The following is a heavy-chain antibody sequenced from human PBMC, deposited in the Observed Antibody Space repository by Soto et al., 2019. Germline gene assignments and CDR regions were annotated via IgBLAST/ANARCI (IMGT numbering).Heavy chain of an antibody. Sequence: QVHLVQSGAEVKKPGASVKVSCKASGYTFTNYDINWARQAPGQGLEWMGGISTYTGNTNDAQKLQGRVTMTTDTSTRTAYMELRSLRSDDTAVYYCARGYYYGSGRPTPGGMDVWGKGTTVTVSS. V-gene: IGHV1-18*01. J-gene: IGHJ6*04. CDR3: ARGYYYGSGRPTPGGMDV. CDR1: GYTFTNYD. D-gene: IGHD3-10*01. CDR2: ISTYTGNT.